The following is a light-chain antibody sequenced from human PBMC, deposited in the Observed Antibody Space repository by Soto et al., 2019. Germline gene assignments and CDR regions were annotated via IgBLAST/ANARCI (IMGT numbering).Light chain of an antibody. V-gene: IGLV1-51*01. J-gene: IGLJ1*01. CDR2: DDT. CDR1: SSNIGGNS. CDR3: GSWDSSLSAYV. Sequence: QSVLTQPPSVSAAPGQKVTISCSGSSSNIGGNSVSWYQQLPGTAPTLLIYDDTKRPSGIPDRFSGSKSGTSATLGITGFQTGDEADYYCGSWDSSLSAYVFGTGTNVTVL.